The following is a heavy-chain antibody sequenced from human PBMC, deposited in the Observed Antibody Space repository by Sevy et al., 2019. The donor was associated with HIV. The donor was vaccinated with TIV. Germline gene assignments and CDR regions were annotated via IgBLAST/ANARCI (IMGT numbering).Heavy chain of an antibody. Sequence: SETLSLTCTVSGGSVTSGNYYWTWIRQPPGKGLEWIGYISYSGNTKYNPSLKSGVIISVETSKTQFSLTLSSVTAADTAVYYCARVREAIYYFGMDVWGQGTTVTVSS. J-gene: IGHJ6*02. V-gene: IGHV4-61*01. CDR2: ISYSGNT. CDR1: GGSVTSGNYY. CDR3: ARVREAIYYFGMDV.